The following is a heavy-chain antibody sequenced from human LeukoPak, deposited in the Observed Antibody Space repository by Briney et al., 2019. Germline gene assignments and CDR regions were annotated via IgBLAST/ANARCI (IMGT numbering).Heavy chain of an antibody. CDR2: TSSGSSYI. CDR3: ARVEASGYDYGAFDY. D-gene: IGHD5-12*01. V-gene: IGHV3-21*01. CDR1: GFTFSSYT. J-gene: IGHJ4*02. Sequence: PGGSLRLSCAASGFTFSSYTMNWVRQAPGKGLEWVSITSSGSSYIHYADSVKGRFTISRDNAKNSLYLQMNSLRAEDTAVYYCARVEASGYDYGAFDYWGQGTLVTVSS.